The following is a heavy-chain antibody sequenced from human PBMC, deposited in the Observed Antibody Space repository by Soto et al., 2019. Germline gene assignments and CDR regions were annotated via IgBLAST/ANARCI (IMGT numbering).Heavy chain of an antibody. CDR2: ILYDGSNQ. CDR3: AKDQYSSSWFDY. V-gene: IGHV3-30*18. D-gene: IGHD6-13*01. Sequence: QVQLVESRGGVVQPGRSLRLSCAASGFTFSTYGMHWVRQAPGKGLEWVAIILYDGSNQYYADSVKGRFTISRDNSKNTLYLQMNSLRAEDTAVYYCAKDQYSSSWFDYWGQGTLVTVSS. J-gene: IGHJ4*02. CDR1: GFTFSTYG.